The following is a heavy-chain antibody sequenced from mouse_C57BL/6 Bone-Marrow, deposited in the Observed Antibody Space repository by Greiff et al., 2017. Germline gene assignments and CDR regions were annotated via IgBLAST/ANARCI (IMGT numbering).Heavy chain of an antibody. CDR1: GFSLTSYG. Sequence: QVQLKESGPGLVQPSQSLSITCTVSGFSLTSYGVHWVRQSPGKGLEWLGVIWSGGSTDYTAAFISRLSISKDNSKSQVFFQMNSLQADDTAIYYCARDYGSPLMDYWGQGTSVTVSS. CDR2: IWSGGST. CDR3: ARDYGSPLMDY. D-gene: IGHD1-1*01. V-gene: IGHV2-2*01. J-gene: IGHJ4*01.